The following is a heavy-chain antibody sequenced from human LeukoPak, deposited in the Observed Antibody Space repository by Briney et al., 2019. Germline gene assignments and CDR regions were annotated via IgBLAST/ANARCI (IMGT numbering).Heavy chain of an antibody. CDR2: ISGDGGNT. CDR3: AKGGSVTTGGYFDY. Sequence: GGSLRLSCAATGFTFSSYVMGWVRQAPGKGLEWVSAISGDGGNTYYADSVKGRFTISRDNSKNTLYLQMNSLRAEDTAVYYCAKGGSVTTGGYFDYWGQGTLVTVSS. J-gene: IGHJ4*02. V-gene: IGHV3-23*01. CDR1: GFTFSSYV. D-gene: IGHD3-10*01.